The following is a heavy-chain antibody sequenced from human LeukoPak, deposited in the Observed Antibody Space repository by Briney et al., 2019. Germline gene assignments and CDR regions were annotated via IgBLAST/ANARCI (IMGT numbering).Heavy chain of an antibody. Sequence: PGGSLRLSCATSGFTFSSYWMSWVRQAPGKGLEWVANINQHGNEKYYVDFVKGRFTISRDNAKNSLYLQMNSLRAGDTAVYYCARDARPNYYTSGSGIWGQGTLVTVSS. V-gene: IGHV3-7*01. CDR2: INQHGNEK. D-gene: IGHD3-10*01. CDR3: ARDARPNYYTSGSGI. CDR1: GFTFSSYW. J-gene: IGHJ4*02.